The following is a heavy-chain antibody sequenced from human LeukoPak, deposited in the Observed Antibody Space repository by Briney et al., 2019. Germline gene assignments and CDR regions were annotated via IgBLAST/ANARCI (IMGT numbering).Heavy chain of an antibody. CDR1: GFTFSSYR. CDR2: IKQDGSEK. CDR3: ARDPTMGFDI. V-gene: IGHV3-7*05. D-gene: IGHD3-10*01. J-gene: IGHJ3*02. Sequence: SGGSLRLSCAASGFTFSSYRMSWVRQAPGKGLEWVANIKQDGSEKYYVDSVKGRFTISRDNAKNSLYLQMNSLRAEDTAVYYCARDPTMGFDIWGQGTMVTVSS.